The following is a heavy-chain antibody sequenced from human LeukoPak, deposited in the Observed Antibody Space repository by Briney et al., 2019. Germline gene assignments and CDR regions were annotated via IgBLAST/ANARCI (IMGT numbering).Heavy chain of an antibody. D-gene: IGHD3-16*02. V-gene: IGHV1-18*01. CDR2: ISAYNGNT. J-gene: IGHJ3*02. CDR1: GYTFTSYG. CDR3: ARHSQWGVIPWAFDI. Sequence: GASVKVSCKASGYTFTSYGISWVRQAPGQGLEWMGWISAYNGNTNYAQKLQGRVTMTTDTSTSTAYMELRSLRSDDTAVYYCARHSQWGVIPWAFDIWGQGTMVTVSS.